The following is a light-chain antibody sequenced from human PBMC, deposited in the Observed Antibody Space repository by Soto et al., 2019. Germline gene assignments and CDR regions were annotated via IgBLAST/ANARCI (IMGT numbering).Light chain of an antibody. CDR2: AAS. CDR1: QSISSY. V-gene: IGKV1-39*01. J-gene: IGKJ3*01. Sequence: DIQMTQSPSSLSACVGDRVTITCRASQSISSYLNWYQQKPGKAPKLLIYAASSLQSGVPSRFSGSGSGTDFTLTISSLQPEDFATYYCQQSYSTPFPFGPGTKVDIK. CDR3: QQSYSTPFP.